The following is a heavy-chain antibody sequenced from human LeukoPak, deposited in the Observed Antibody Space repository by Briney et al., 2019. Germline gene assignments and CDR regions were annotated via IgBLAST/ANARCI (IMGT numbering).Heavy chain of an antibody. V-gene: IGHV3-13*01. D-gene: IGHD1-1*01. CDR1: GFTFSSFD. J-gene: IGHJ6*03. CDR3: ARGPPRGKYYYMDV. CDR2: IGTASDT. Sequence: GGSLRLSCAASGFTFSSFDMHWIRQPTGQGLEWVSTIGTASDTYYPGSVEGRFTLSRDNAKNSLYLQMNSLTAGDTAVYYCARGPPRGKYYYMDVWGKGTTVTVSS.